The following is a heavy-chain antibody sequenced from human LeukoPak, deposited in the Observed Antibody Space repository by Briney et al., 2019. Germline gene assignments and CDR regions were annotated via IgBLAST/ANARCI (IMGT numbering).Heavy chain of an antibody. Sequence: ASAKVSCKASGYTFSSYAMNWVRQAPGQGLEWMGWINTNTGNPTYAQGFTGRFVFSLDTSVSTAYLQISSLKAEDTAVYYCARDSPITIFGVVISYDAFDIWGQGTMVTVSS. D-gene: IGHD3-3*01. CDR1: GYTFSSYA. CDR3: ARDSPITIFGVVISYDAFDI. J-gene: IGHJ3*02. CDR2: INTNTGNP. V-gene: IGHV7-4-1*02.